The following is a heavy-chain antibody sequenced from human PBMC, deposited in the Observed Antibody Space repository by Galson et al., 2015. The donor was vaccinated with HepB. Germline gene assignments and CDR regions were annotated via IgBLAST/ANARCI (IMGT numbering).Heavy chain of an antibody. V-gene: IGHV1-69*13. CDR3: ARTYDSSGYSVYYFNY. CDR2: IIPIFGTA. J-gene: IGHJ4*02. CDR1: GGTFSSYA. D-gene: IGHD3-22*01. Sequence: SVKVSCKASGGTFSSYAISWVRQAPGQGLEWMGGIIPIFGTANYAQKFQGRVTITADESTSTAYMELSSLRSEDTAVYYCARTYDSSGYSVYYFNYWGQGTLVTVSS.